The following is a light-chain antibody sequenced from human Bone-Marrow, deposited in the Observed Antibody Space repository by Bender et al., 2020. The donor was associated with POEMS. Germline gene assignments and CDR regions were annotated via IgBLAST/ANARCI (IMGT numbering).Light chain of an antibody. Sequence: SDELTQPPSVSVSPGQTARITCSGHILAKQYAYWYQQKPGQAPVLAIYKDSERSSGIPERFSGSSSGTTVTLTITGVQADDEADYYCQVWDSTSDLEVFGGGTKLTVL. CDR2: KDS. CDR3: QVWDSTSDLEV. J-gene: IGLJ2*01. V-gene: IGLV3-25*03. CDR1: ILAKQY.